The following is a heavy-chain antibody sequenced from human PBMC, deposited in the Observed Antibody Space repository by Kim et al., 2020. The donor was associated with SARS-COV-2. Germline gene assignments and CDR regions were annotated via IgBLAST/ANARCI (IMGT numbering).Heavy chain of an antibody. CDR1: GYTFTSYG. CDR2: ISAYNGNT. J-gene: IGHJ6*02. Sequence: ASVKVSCKASGYTFTSYGISWVRQAPGQGLEWMGWISAYNGNTNYAQKLQGRVTMTTDTSTSTAYMELRSLRSDDTAVYYCARDRGCCYYYYGMDVWGQGTTVTVSS. V-gene: IGHV1-18*04. CDR3: ARDRGCCYYYYGMDV.